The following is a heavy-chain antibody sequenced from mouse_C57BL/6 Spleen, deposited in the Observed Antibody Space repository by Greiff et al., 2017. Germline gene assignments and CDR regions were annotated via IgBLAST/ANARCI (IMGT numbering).Heavy chain of an antibody. CDR2: ISSGGDYI. J-gene: IGHJ2*01. V-gene: IGHV5-9-1*02. CDR3: TRMGDGYYFDY. CDR1: GFTFSSYA. D-gene: IGHD2-3*01. Sequence: EVKLMESGEGLVKPGGSLKLSCAASGFTFSSYAMSWVRQTPEKRLEWVAYISSGGDYIYYADTVKGRFTISRDNARNTLYLQMSSLKSEDTSMYYCTRMGDGYYFDYWGQGTTLTVSS.